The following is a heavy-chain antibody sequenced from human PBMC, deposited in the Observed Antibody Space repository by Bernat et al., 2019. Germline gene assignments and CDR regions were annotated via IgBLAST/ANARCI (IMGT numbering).Heavy chain of an antibody. Sequence: QVQLVQSGAEVKKPGASVKVSCKASGYTFTSYAMHWVRQAPGQRLEWMGWINAGNGNTKYSQKFQGRVTITRDTSTSTAYMELRSLRSDDTAVYYCARDKVVVAAGLFDPWGQGTLVTVSS. CDR1: GYTFTSYA. D-gene: IGHD2-15*01. V-gene: IGHV1-3*01. CDR3: ARDKVVVAAGLFDP. CDR2: INAGNGNT. J-gene: IGHJ5*02.